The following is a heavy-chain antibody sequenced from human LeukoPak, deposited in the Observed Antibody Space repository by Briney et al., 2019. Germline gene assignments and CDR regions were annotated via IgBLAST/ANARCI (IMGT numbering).Heavy chain of an antibody. D-gene: IGHD3-22*01. V-gene: IGHV3-23*01. J-gene: IGHJ4*02. CDR2: ITGGGGST. Sequence: GGSLRLSCAASGFTFSSYAMSWVRQAPGKGLEWVSDITGGGGSTYYADSVKGRFTISRDNSKNTLYLQMNSLRAEDTAVYFRAKLSGYPGAYWGQGTLVTVSS. CDR3: AKLSGYPGAY. CDR1: GFTFSSYA.